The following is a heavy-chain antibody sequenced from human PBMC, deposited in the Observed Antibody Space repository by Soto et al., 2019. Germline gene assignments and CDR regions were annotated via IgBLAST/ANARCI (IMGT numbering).Heavy chain of an antibody. CDR3: AKPSEYSSGWRGPEYYFDY. CDR1: GFTFSSYA. Sequence: GGSLRLSCAASGFTFSSYAMSWVRQAPGKGLEWVSAISGSGGSTYYANSVKGRFTISRDNSKNTLYLQMNSLRAEDTAVYYCAKPSEYSSGWRGPEYYFDYWGQGTLVTVSS. D-gene: IGHD6-19*01. CDR2: ISGSGGST. V-gene: IGHV3-23*01. J-gene: IGHJ4*02.